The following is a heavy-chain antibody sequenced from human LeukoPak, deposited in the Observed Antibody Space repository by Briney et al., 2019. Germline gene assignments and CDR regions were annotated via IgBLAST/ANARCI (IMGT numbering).Heavy chain of an antibody. CDR3: ARTPYYYDSSGLDY. J-gene: IGHJ4*02. V-gene: IGHV4-38-2*02. CDR2: IYHSGST. CDR1: GYSISSGYY. D-gene: IGHD3-22*01. Sequence: PSETLSLTCTVSGYSISSGYYWGWIRQPPGKGLEWIGSIYHSGSTNYNPSLKSRVTISVDTSKNQFSLKLSSVTAADTAVYYCARTPYYYDSSGLDYWGQGTLVTVSS.